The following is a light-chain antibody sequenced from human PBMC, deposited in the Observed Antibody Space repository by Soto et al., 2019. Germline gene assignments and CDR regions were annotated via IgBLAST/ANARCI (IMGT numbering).Light chain of an antibody. CDR1: PSVDTL. J-gene: IGKJ4*01. Sequence: EIVLTQSPATLSLSPGERATLSCRASPSVDTLLSWYQQKPGQVPRLLIYDASNRATGIPARFSGSGSGTGVTLTISSLEPHDFAVYYCRQRRAWPITFGGGTKVEIK. V-gene: IGKV3-11*01. CDR2: DAS. CDR3: RQRRAWPIT.